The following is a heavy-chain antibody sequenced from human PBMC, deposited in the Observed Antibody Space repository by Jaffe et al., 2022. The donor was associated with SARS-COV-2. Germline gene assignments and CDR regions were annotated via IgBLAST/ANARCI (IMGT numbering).Heavy chain of an antibody. CDR3: AKDQNGDWQYGGGSDE. Sequence: QVQLVESGGGVVQPGRSLRLSCAASGFSFRTYAIHWVRQAPGKGLEWVAVMSGDGSYIFYADSVKGRFAISRDNSRNTLYLQLNSLRLEDTAVYYCAKDQNGDWQYGGGSDEWGQGTLVTVSS. V-gene: IGHV3-30*18. CDR1: GFSFRTYA. J-gene: IGHJ4*02. D-gene: IGHD2-21*02. CDR2: MSGDGSYI.